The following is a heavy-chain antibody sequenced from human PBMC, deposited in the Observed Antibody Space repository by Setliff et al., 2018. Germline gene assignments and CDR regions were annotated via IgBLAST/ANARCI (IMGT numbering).Heavy chain of an antibody. CDR1: GYTFSAYY. CDR2: INPHSGGT. CDR3: VREGLSFGPGCCPNWLDP. Sequence: ASVKVSCKASGYTFSAYYIHWVRQAPGQGLEWMGWINPHSGGTNFPQTFQGRVTMTRDTSINTAYMELSTLTSDDTAVYYCVREGLSFGPGCCPNWLDPWGQGTLVTVSS. J-gene: IGHJ5*02. V-gene: IGHV1-2*02. D-gene: IGHD3-3*01.